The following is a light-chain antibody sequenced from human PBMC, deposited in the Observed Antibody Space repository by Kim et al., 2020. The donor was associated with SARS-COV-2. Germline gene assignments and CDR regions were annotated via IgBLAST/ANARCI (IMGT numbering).Light chain of an antibody. J-gene: IGLJ3*02. V-gene: IGLV3-27*01. CDR3: YSYTAAGEPV. CDR1: VLAKKY. CDR2: KDT. Sequence: SYELTQPPSVSVSPGQTARITCSGDVLAKKYARWFQQKPGQAPVLVIYKDTERPSGIPERFSGSSSGSTVTLTISGAQVGDEGDYYCYSYTAAGEPVLGGGTQLTVL.